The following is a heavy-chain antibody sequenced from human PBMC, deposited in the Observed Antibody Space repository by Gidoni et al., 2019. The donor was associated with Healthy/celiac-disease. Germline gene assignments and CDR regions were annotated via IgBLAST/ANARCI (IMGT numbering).Heavy chain of an antibody. J-gene: IGHJ4*02. V-gene: IGHV3-48*01. CDR1: GFTFSSYS. D-gene: IGHD1-26*01. CDR3: ARDKGATGEEFDY. CDR2: ISSSSSTI. Sequence: EVQLVESGGGLVQPGGSLRLSCAASGFTFSSYSMNWVRQAPGKGLEWVSYISSSSSTIYYADSVKGRFTISRDNAKNSLYLQMNSLRAEDTAVYYCARDKGATGEEFDYWGQGTLVTVSS.